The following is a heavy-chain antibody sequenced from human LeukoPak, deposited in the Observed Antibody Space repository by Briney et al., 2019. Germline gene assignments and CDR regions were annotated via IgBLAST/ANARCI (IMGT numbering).Heavy chain of an antibody. J-gene: IGHJ4*02. V-gene: IGHV4-39*05. CDR2: ISYSGTT. Sequence: SETPSLTCAVSGGSISSTSYYWTWIRQPPGKGLEWIGGISYSGTTYYNPSLQSRVTISVDTSRDQFSLKLSSVTAADTALYYCTCDSSGYYYFDYWGQGTLVTVSS. CDR3: TCDSSGYYYFDY. D-gene: IGHD3-22*01. CDR1: GGSISSTSYY.